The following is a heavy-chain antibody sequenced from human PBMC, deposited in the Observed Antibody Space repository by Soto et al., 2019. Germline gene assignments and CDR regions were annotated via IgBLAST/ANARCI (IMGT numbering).Heavy chain of an antibody. J-gene: IGHJ6*03. CDR2: INHSGST. CDR3: GRSRTKGSDCAGNYYHYYYYYMDV. Sequence: SETLSLTCAVYGGSFSGYYWSWIRRPPGKGLEWIGEINHSGSTNYNPSLKSRVTISVDTSKDQFSLRPSSVTAADTAVYYCGRSRTKGSDCAGNYYHYYYYYMDVWGKGTTVTVSS. CDR1: GGSFSGYY. V-gene: IGHV4-34*01. D-gene: IGHD3-10*02.